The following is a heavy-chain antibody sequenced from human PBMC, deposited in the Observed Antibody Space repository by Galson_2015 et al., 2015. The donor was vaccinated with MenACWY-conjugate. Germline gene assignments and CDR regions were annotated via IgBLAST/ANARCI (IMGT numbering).Heavy chain of an antibody. D-gene: IGHD2-21*02. V-gene: IGHV3-30*18. CDR3: AKARRGRVVVTATTDY. CDR1: GFTFSSYG. CDR2: ISYDGSNK. J-gene: IGHJ4*02. Sequence: SLRLSCAASGFTFSSYGMHRVRQAPGKGLEWVAVISYDGSNKYYADSVKGRFTISRDNSKNTLYLQMNSLRAEDTAVCYCAKARRGRVVVTATTDYWGQGTLVTVSS.